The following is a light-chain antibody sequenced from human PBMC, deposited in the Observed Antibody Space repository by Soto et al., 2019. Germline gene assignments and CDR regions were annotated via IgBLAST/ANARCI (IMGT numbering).Light chain of an antibody. V-gene: IGKV3-11*01. J-gene: IGKJ4*01. CDR2: DAS. Sequence: EIVLTQSPATLSLSPGERATLSCRASQSVSSYLAWYQQKPGKAPRLLIYDASNRATAIPARFSASGSGTDFTLTISSLEPDDFAVYYCQQRSDWPSTFGGGTKVQIK. CDR1: QSVSSY. CDR3: QQRSDWPST.